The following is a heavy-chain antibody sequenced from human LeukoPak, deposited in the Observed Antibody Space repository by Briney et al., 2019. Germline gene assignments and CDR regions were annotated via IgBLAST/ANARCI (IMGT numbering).Heavy chain of an antibody. CDR2: MNPNSGGT. D-gene: IGHD5/OR15-5a*01. J-gene: IGHJ5*02. V-gene: IGHV1-2*02. Sequence: ASVKVSCKASGYTFIDYYMHWVRQAPGQGLEWMGWMNPNSGGTNYAQKYQGRVTMTRDTSISTAYMELSRLESADTAIYYCARDVFAAYSVHHKFGPWGQGTPVTVSS. CDR3: ARDVFAAYSVHHKFGP. CDR1: GYTFIDYY.